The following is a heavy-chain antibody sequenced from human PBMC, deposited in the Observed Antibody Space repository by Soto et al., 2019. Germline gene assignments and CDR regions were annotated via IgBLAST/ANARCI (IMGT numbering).Heavy chain of an antibody. V-gene: IGHV3-9*01. CDR3: VKDESINWYSGHFRH. D-gene: IGHD6-13*01. Sequence: PGGSLRLSCAASGFSLSDHSFHWVRQAPGKGPEWVSGINWNSGSIGYGDSVKGRFAISRDNAKNSLHLQMNSLSAEDTAFYYCVKDESINWYSGHFRHWGQGTLVTVSS. CDR2: INWNSGSI. J-gene: IGHJ1*01. CDR1: GFSLSDHS.